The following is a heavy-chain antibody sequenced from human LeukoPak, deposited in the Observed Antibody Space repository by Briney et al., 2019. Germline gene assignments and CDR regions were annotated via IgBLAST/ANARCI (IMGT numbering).Heavy chain of an antibody. CDR3: AKSVVVITFRFDD. D-gene: IGHD2-15*01. J-gene: IGHJ4*02. CDR2: FYSGGDT. Sequence: GGSLRLFCAVSGFTVSSNHMSWVRQAPGKGLEWVSVFYSGGDTHYADSVKGRFTISRDNSKNMVYLQMNNLRADDTAVYYCAKSVVVITFRFDDWGQGALVTVSS. V-gene: IGHV3-53*01. CDR1: GFTVSSNH.